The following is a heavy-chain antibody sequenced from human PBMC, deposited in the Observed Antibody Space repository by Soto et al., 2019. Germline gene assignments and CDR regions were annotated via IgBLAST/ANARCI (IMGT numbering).Heavy chain of an antibody. CDR1: GFSLSTSGVG. J-gene: IGHJ4*02. CDR3: AHIGRAGTSWGY. CDR2: IYWDDDK. D-gene: IGHD6-19*01. Sequence: QITLKESGPPLVKPTQTLTLTCTFSGFSLSTSGVGVGWIRQPPGKALEWLALIYWDDDKRYSPSLKSRLTITKDTSKNQVVLTMTNMDPVDTATYYCAHIGRAGTSWGYWGQGTLVTVSS. V-gene: IGHV2-5*02.